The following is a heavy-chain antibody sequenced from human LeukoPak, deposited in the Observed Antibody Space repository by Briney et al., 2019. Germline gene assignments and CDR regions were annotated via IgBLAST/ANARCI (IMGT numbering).Heavy chain of an antibody. D-gene: IGHD1-26*01. Sequence: SVKVSCKASGGXFSSYAISWVRQAPGQGLKWMGGIIPIFGTANYAQKFQGRVTITADESTSTAYMELSSLRSEDTAVYYCARAIVGASIVPGSFDYWGQGILVTVSS. J-gene: IGHJ4*02. CDR2: IIPIFGTA. CDR3: ARAIVGASIVPGSFDY. CDR1: GGXFSSYA. V-gene: IGHV1-69*01.